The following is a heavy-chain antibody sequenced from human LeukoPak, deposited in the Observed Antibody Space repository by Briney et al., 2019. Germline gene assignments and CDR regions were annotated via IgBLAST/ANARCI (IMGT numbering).Heavy chain of an antibody. CDR1: GFTFSSYA. CDR3: ARQYDSSGYYIGWFDP. V-gene: IGHV3-30*04. J-gene: IGHJ5*02. CDR2: ISYDGSNK. Sequence: QPGRSLKLSCAASGFTFSSYAMHWVRQAPGKGLEWVAVISYDGSNKYYADSVKGRFTISRDNSKNTLYLQMNSLRAEDTAVYYCARQYDSSGYYIGWFDPWGQGTLVTVSS. D-gene: IGHD3-22*01.